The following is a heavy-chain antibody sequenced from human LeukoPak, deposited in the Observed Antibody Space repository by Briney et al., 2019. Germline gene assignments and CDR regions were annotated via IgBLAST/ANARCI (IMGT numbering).Heavy chain of an antibody. CDR2: IYYSGST. J-gene: IGHJ4*02. CDR1: GDSIGSGGYY. CDR3: ARGGGGNALDY. D-gene: IGHD4-23*01. Sequence: SETLSLTCTVSGDSIGSGGYYWIWNRQHPGKGLEQIGYIYYSGSTYYSPSLRSRVTISVDTSQNQFSLKLRSVTAADTAVYYCARGGGGNALDYWGQGTLVTVSS. V-gene: IGHV4-31*03.